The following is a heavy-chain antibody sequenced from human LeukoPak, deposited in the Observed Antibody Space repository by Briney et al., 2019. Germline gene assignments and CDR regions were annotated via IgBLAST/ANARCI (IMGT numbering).Heavy chain of an antibody. J-gene: IGHJ4*02. CDR2: ISYDGSNK. CDR1: GFTFSSYG. Sequence: GGSLRLSCAASGFTFSSYGMHWVRQAPGNGLEWVAVISYDGSNKYYADSVKGRFTISRDNSKNTLYLQMNSLRAEDTAVYYCAKEQYYYDSSGPYFDYWGQGTLVTVSS. CDR3: AKEQYYYDSSGPYFDY. V-gene: IGHV3-30*18. D-gene: IGHD3-22*01.